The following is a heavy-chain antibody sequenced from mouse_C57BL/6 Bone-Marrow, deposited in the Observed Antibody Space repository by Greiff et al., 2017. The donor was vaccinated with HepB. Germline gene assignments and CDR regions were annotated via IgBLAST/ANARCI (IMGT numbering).Heavy chain of an antibody. Sequence: VQLQQSGAELARPGTSVKVSCKASGYAFTNYLLEWVKQRPGQGLVWIGVIIPGSGGTNYNEKSKGKATLTADKSSSTAYMQLSSLTSEDSAVYFCARKGYYGNYWFAYWGKGTLVTVSA. V-gene: IGHV1-54*01. CDR1: GYAFTNYL. CDR2: IIPGSGGT. D-gene: IGHD2-1*01. J-gene: IGHJ3*01. CDR3: ARKGYYGNYWFAY.